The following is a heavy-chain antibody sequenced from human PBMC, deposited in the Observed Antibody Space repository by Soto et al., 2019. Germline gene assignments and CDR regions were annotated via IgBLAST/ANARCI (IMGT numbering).Heavy chain of an antibody. CDR3: TRGGTTTTYWGLFSY. CDR2: VNSDGTST. J-gene: IGHJ4*02. V-gene: IGHV3-74*03. D-gene: IGHD7-27*01. CDR1: GFTFSNYW. Sequence: EVQLVESGGGLVQPGGSLRLSCAASGFTFSNYWIHWVRQVPGKWLVWVSRVNSDGTSTSYADFVKGRFTITRDNAKNTVYLQMDNLGADDTAVYYCTRGGTTTTYWGLFSYWGQGALVAVSS.